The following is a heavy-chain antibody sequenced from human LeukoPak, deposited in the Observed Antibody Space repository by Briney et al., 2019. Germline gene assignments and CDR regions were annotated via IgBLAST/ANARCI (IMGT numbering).Heavy chain of an antibody. CDR2: INLNTGGT. Sequence: ASVKVSCKASGYTFTGYYMHWVRQAPGQGLEGMGWINLNTGGTNYAQKFQGRVTMTRDTSISTAYMELSRLRSDDTAVYYCARGLDVPAAYYYYYYGMDVWGQGTTVTVSS. V-gene: IGHV1-2*02. CDR3: ARGLDVPAAYYYYYYGMDV. D-gene: IGHD2-2*01. CDR1: GYTFTGYY. J-gene: IGHJ6*02.